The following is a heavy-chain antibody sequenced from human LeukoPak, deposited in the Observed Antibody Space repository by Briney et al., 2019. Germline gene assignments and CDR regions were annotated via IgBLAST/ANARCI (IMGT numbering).Heavy chain of an antibody. CDR3: ARDPVGELLWFGELSAPDY. J-gene: IGHJ4*02. V-gene: IGHV1-18*01. CDR1: GYTFTSYG. D-gene: IGHD3-10*01. Sequence: ASVKVSCKASGYTFTSYGISWVRQAPGQGLEWMGWISAYNGNTNYAQKLQGRVTMTTDTSTSTAYMELRSLRSDDTAVHYCARDPVGELLWFGELSAPDYWGQGTLVTVSS. CDR2: ISAYNGNT.